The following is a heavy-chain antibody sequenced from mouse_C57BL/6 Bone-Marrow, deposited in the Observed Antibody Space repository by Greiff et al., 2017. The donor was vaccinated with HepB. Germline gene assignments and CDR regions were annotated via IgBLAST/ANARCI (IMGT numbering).Heavy chain of an antibody. CDR1: GYTFTSYW. J-gene: IGHJ3*01. D-gene: IGHD2-4*01. CDR2: IHPNSGST. Sequence: VQLQQPGAELVKPGASVKLSCKASGYTFTSYWMHWVKQRPGQGLEWIGMIHPNSGSTNYNEKFKSKATLTVDKSSSTAYMQLSSLTSEDSAVYYCARLGLYDYDAWFAYWGQGTLVTVSA. CDR3: ARLGLYDYDAWFAY. V-gene: IGHV1-64*01.